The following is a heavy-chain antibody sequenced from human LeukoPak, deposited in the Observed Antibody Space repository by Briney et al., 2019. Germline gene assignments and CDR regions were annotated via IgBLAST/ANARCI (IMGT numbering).Heavy chain of an antibody. V-gene: IGHV3-30-3*01. CDR2: ISYDGSNK. CDR1: GFTFSSYW. Sequence: GGSLRLSCAASGFTFSSYWMTWVRQAPGKGLEWVAVISYDGSNKYYADSVKGRFTISRDNSKNTLYLQMNSLRAEDTAVYYCARVVGLILGYFDYWGQGTLVTVSS. CDR3: ARVVGLILGYFDY. J-gene: IGHJ4*02. D-gene: IGHD3/OR15-3a*01.